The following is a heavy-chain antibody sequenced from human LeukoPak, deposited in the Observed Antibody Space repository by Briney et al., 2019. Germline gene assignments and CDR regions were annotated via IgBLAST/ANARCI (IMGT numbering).Heavy chain of an antibody. CDR1: GFSFDDYA. CDR2: ITWNSGST. Sequence: GGSLRLSCAASGFSFDDYAMHWIRQAPGKGLEWVSGITWNSGSTGYADSVKGRFTISRDNAKNSLFVQMNSLRAEDTALYYCAKDACSGTSCSFDYWGQGTLVTVSS. J-gene: IGHJ4*02. D-gene: IGHD2-2*01. CDR3: AKDACSGTSCSFDY. V-gene: IGHV3-9*01.